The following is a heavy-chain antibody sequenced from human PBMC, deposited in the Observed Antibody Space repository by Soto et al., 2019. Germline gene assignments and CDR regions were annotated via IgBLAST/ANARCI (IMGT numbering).Heavy chain of an antibody. CDR2: INPNSGGT. Sequence: ASVKVSCKASGYTFTGYYMHWVRQAPGQGLEWMGWINPNSGGTNYAQKFQGWVTMTRDTSISTAYMELSRLRSDDTAVYYCARGHRVGPWGRQLSAYWGQGTLVTVSS. CDR3: ARGHRVGPWGRQLSAY. J-gene: IGHJ4*02. CDR1: GYTFTGYY. D-gene: IGHD6-13*01. V-gene: IGHV1-2*04.